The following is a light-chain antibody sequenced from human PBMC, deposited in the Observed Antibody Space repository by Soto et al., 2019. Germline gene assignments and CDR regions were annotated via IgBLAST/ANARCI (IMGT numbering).Light chain of an antibody. V-gene: IGLV3-21*04. Sequence: SSELTQPHSVSVAPGKTARITCGGNNIGSKSVHWYQQKPGQAPVLFSYYDSDRPSGIPERFSGANSRNTATLTISRVEAWDEADYYSQMWDSSSDQSLYVFGTGTKVTVL. CDR3: QMWDSSSDQSLYV. J-gene: IGLJ1*01. CDR1: NIGSKS. CDR2: YDS.